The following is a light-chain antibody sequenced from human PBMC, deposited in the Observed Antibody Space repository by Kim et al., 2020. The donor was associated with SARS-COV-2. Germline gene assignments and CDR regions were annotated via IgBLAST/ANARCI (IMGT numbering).Light chain of an antibody. Sequence: PGERATLSCRARQSVSRSYLAWYQQKPGQAPRLLIYGAFRRATGIPDRFSGSGSGTDFTLTISRLEPEDFAVYYCQHYGSSPPMYTFGQGTKLEIK. CDR3: QHYGSSPPMYT. J-gene: IGKJ2*01. CDR1: QSVSRSY. CDR2: GAF. V-gene: IGKV3-20*01.